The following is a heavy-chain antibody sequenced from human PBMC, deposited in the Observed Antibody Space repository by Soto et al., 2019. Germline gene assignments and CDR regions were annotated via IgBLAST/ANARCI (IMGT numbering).Heavy chain of an antibody. CDR3: AKDKYGAADS. J-gene: IGHJ3*02. CDR2: VYSSGRA. CDR1: GGSMNGFY. Sequence: SATLSLTCTVSGGSMNGFYWNWIRQPAGGGLEWIGRVYSSGRADYIPSLKSRITMSVDTSKNQFYLNPRFVTAADTAVYFCAKDKYGAADSSGHATMVTV. D-gene: IGHD3-10*01. V-gene: IGHV4-4*07.